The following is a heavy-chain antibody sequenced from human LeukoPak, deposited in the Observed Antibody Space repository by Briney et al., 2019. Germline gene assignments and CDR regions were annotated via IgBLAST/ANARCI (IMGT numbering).Heavy chain of an antibody. Sequence: GGSLRLSCAASGFTFSSYSMNWVRQAPGKGLEWVSSISSSSSYIYYADSVKGRFTISRDNAKNSLYLQMNSLRAEDTAVYYCARDRNPLQFLEWSLTYGMDVWGQGTTVTVSS. D-gene: IGHD3-3*01. CDR2: ISSSSSYI. CDR1: GFTFSSYS. J-gene: IGHJ6*02. V-gene: IGHV3-21*04. CDR3: ARDRNPLQFLEWSLTYGMDV.